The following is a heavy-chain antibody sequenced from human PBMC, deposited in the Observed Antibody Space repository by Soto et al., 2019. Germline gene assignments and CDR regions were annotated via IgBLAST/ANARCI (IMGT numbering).Heavy chain of an antibody. V-gene: IGHV3-30-3*01. CDR1: GFTFSSYA. Sequence: QVQLVESGGGVVQPGRSLRLSCAASGFTFSSYAMHWVRQAPGKGLEWVAVISYDGSNKYYADSVKGRFTISRDNSKNTLYLQMNSLRAEDTAVYYCARPVAGTSMLRYFDYWGQGTLVTVSS. CDR2: ISYDGSNK. D-gene: IGHD6-19*01. CDR3: ARPVAGTSMLRYFDY. J-gene: IGHJ4*02.